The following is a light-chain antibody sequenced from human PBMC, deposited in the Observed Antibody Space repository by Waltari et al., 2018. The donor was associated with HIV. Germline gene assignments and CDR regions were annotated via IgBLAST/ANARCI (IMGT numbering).Light chain of an antibody. CDR2: RNS. CDR1: RSNIGSPYD. Sequence: QSVLTQPPSVSGAPGQRVTISCTGHRSNIGSPYDVHWYQQLPGTSPKLRICRNSNRPSGVPDRVSGSRSVTSASLVITGLQADDEADYYCQSYDSGLRVFGGGTKLTVL. J-gene: IGLJ2*01. V-gene: IGLV1-40*01. CDR3: QSYDSGLRV.